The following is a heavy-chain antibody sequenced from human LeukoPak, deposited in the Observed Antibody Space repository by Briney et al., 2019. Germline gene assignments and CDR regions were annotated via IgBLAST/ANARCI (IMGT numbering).Heavy chain of an antibody. J-gene: IGHJ4*02. CDR3: AKVVVQLWVRGAFDS. D-gene: IGHD5-18*01. CDR2: ISGSGGNT. Sequence: GGSLRLSCAASGFTFSSYAMSWVRQPPGKGLNWVSSISGSGGNTFYADSVKGRFTISRDNSKNTLYLQMNSLRAEDTAVYYCAKVVVQLWVRGAFDSWGQGTLVTVSS. V-gene: IGHV3-23*01. CDR1: GFTFSSYA.